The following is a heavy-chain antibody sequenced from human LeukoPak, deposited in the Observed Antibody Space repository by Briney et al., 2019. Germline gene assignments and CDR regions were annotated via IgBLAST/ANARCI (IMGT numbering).Heavy chain of an antibody. CDR3: ARDPGYSSGWYGGSYFDY. D-gene: IGHD6-19*01. CDR1: GFTFSSYS. V-gene: IGHV3-21*01. Sequence: GGSLRISCAASGFTFSSYSMKKVGQAPGKGLHWVSSISSSSYIYYADSVKGRFTISRDNAKNSLYLQMNSLRAEDTAVYYCARDPGYSSGWYGGSYFDYWGQGTLVTVSS. CDR2: ISSSSYI. J-gene: IGHJ4*02.